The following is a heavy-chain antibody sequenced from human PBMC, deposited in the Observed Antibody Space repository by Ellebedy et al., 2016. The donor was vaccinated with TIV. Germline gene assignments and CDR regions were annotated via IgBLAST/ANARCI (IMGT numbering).Heavy chain of an antibody. D-gene: IGHD2-15*01. CDR1: GFTFSDFS. J-gene: IGHJ6*02. CDR3: AREMGYCSGGSCYASLYYYNGMDV. Sequence: GESLKISCAASGFTFSDFSMNWVRQAPGKGLEWVSYISSSRSTIYYANSVKVRFTISRDNAKNSLFLQMNSLRAEDTAVYYCAREMGYCSGGSCYASLYYYNGMDVWGQGTTVTVSS. CDR2: ISSSRSTI. V-gene: IGHV3-48*01.